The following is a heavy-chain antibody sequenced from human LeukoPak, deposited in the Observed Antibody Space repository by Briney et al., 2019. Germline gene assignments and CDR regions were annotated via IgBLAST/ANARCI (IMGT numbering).Heavy chain of an antibody. CDR1: GFSFNIHG. CDR3: AKDRYYYDSSIGLYYFDY. J-gene: IGHJ4*02. V-gene: IGHV3-23*01. Sequence: PGGSLRLSCAASGFSFNIHGMNWVRQAPGKGLEWVSGIGPSGANTYYADSVKGRFTISRDNSKNTLYLQMNSLRAEDTAVYYCAKDRYYYDSSIGLYYFDYWGQGTLVTVSS. CDR2: IGPSGANT. D-gene: IGHD3-22*01.